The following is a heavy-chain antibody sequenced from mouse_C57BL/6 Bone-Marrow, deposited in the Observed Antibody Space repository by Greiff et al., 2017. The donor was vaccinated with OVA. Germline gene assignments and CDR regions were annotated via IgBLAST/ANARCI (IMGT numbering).Heavy chain of an antibody. J-gene: IGHJ2*01. D-gene: IGHD2-1*01. V-gene: IGHV1-26*01. CDR1: GYTFTDYY. Sequence: VQLQQSGPELVKPGASVKISCKASGYTFTDYYMNWVKQSHGKSLEWIGDINPNNGGTSYNQKFKGKATLTVDKSSSTAYMELRSLTSEDSAVYYCARGNPSFDYWGQGTTLTVSS. CDR2: INPNNGGT. CDR3: ARGNPSFDY.